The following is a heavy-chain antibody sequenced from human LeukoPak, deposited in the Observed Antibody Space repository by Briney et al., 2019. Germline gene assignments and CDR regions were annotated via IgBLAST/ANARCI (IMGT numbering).Heavy chain of an antibody. D-gene: IGHD1-26*01. CDR3: ARGQWELLRYNYIDV. V-gene: IGHV4-59*12. CDR2: IYYSGST. CDR1: GGSISSYY. J-gene: IGHJ6*03. Sequence: PSETLSLTCTVSGGSISSYYWSWIRQPPGKGLEWIGYIYYSGSTNYNPSLKSRVTMSVDTSKNQFSPRLSSVTAADTAVYYCARGQWELLRYNYIDVWGKGTTVTVSS.